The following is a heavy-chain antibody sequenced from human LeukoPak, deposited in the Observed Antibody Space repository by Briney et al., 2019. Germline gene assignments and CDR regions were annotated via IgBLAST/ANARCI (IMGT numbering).Heavy chain of an antibody. Sequence: GGSLRLSCAASGFTFSSYSMNWVRQAPGKGLEWVSYISSSSGTIYYADSVKGRFTISRDNAKNSLYLQMDSLRDEDTAVYYCAGAPLRTYYYDNSGYYPKYSQHWGQGTLVTVSS. V-gene: IGHV3-48*02. CDR1: GFTFSSYS. CDR2: ISSSSGTI. J-gene: IGHJ1*01. CDR3: AGAPLRTYYYDNSGYYPKYSQH. D-gene: IGHD3-22*01.